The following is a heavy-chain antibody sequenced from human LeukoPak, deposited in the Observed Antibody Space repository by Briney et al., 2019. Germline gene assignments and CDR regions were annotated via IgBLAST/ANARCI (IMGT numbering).Heavy chain of an antibody. D-gene: IGHD3-16*02. Sequence: GGSLRLSCSASGFTFSSYWMSWVRQAPGKGLEWVANIKQDGSEKYYVDSVKGRFTISRDNAKNSLYLQMNSLRAEDTAVYYCARDMGSGYDYVWGSYLGYFDYWGQGTLVTVSS. V-gene: IGHV3-7*01. CDR1: GFTFSSYW. CDR2: IKQDGSEK. J-gene: IGHJ4*02. CDR3: ARDMGSGYDYVWGSYLGYFDY.